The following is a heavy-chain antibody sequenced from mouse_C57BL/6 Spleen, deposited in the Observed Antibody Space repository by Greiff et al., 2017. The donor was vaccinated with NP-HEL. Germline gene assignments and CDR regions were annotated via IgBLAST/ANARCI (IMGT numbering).Heavy chain of an antibody. CDR3: ARQGGYGSSAYYAMDY. J-gene: IGHJ4*01. CDR1: GFTFSDYY. D-gene: IGHD1-1*01. Sequence: EVQLVESGGGLVQPGGSLKLSCAASGFTFSDYYMYWVRQTPEKRLEWVAYISHGGGSTYYPDTVKGRFTFSRDNAKNTLYLQMSRLKSEDTAMYYCARQGGYGSSAYYAMDYWGQGTSVTVSS. V-gene: IGHV5-12*01. CDR2: ISHGGGST.